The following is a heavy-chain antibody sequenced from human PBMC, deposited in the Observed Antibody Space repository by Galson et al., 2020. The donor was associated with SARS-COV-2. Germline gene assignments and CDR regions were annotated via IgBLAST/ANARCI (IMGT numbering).Heavy chain of an antibody. J-gene: IGHJ4*02. D-gene: IGHD3-22*01. CDR3: ARVYYYDSSGYSPPPWFDY. CDR2: IYPGDSDT. V-gene: IGHV5-51*01. CDR1: GYSFTSYW. Sequence: GESLKISCQGSGYSFTSYWIGWVSQMPGKGLEWVGIIYPGDSDTRYSPSFQGQVTISADKSISTAYLQWSSLKASDTAMYYCARVYYYDSSGYSPPPWFDYWGQGTLVTVSS.